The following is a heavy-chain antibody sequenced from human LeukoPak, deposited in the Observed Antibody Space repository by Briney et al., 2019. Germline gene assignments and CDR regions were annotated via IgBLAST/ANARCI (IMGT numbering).Heavy chain of an antibody. D-gene: IGHD5-18*01. Sequence: QTGRSLRLSCAASGFTFSSYGMHWVRQAPGKGLEWVAVIWYDGSNKYYADSVKGRFTISRDNSKNTLYLQMNSLRAEDTAVYYCAREGEKDTAMVYNWFDPWGQGTLVTVSS. CDR1: GFTFSSYG. V-gene: IGHV3-33*01. CDR2: IWYDGSNK. J-gene: IGHJ5*02. CDR3: AREGEKDTAMVYNWFDP.